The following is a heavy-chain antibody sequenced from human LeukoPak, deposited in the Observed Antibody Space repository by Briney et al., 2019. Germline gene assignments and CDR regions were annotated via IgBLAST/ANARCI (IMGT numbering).Heavy chain of an antibody. CDR1: GFTFDDYA. V-gene: IGHV3-9*01. CDR2: ISWNSGSI. D-gene: IGHD6-6*01. J-gene: IGHJ4*02. CDR3: AKDVEYSSSPNFGY. Sequence: GGSLRLSCAASGFTFDDYAMHWVRQAPGKGLEWVSGISWNSGSIGYADSVKGRFTISRDNAKNSLYLQMNSLRAEDTALYYCAKDVEYSSSPNFGYWGQGTLVTVSS.